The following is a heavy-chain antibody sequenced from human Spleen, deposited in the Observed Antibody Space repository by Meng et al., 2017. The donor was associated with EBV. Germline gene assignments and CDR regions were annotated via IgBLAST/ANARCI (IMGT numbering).Heavy chain of an antibody. J-gene: IGHJ5*01. V-gene: IGHV1-46*01. CDR1: GCTFTGYY. CDR3: ARSSEWNWFDS. Sequence: GQVVKAGGEVKKPGASVTVSCKASGCTFTGYYLHWVRQAPGQGLEWMGIINPIGGYTDFAQNFQGRVTVTSDTSTTTVFMELASLRYEDTAVYFCARSSEWNWFDSWGQGTLVTVSS. D-gene: IGHD3-10*01. CDR2: INPIGGYT.